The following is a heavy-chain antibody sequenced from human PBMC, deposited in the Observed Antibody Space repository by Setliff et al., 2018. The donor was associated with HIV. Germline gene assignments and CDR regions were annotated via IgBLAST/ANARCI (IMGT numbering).Heavy chain of an antibody. Sequence: GASVKVSCKTSGYTFTSYDINWVRQATGQGLEWMGWMNPNSGNRGYAQKFQGRVTISRDTSISTAYMELSRLRSDDSAVYYCARLPFITIFGVLNGDDGFDIWGQGTMVTVSS. V-gene: IGHV1-8*03. D-gene: IGHD3-3*01. CDR3: ARLPFITIFGVLNGDDGFDI. CDR1: GYTFTSYD. J-gene: IGHJ3*02. CDR2: MNPNSGNR.